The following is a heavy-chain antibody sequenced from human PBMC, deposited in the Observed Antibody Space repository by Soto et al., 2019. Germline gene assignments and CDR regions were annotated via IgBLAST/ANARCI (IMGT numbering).Heavy chain of an antibody. J-gene: IGHJ4*02. CDR1: GGTFSSYA. CDR3: ARCSTSCLSPLRFDY. V-gene: IGHV1-69*13. Sequence: SVKVCCKASGGTFSSYAISWGRQAPGQGLEWMGGIIPIFGTANYAQKFQGRVTITADESTSKAYMELSSLRSEDTAVYYCARCSTSCLSPLRFDYCGQGTLVIVSS. CDR2: IIPIFGTA. D-gene: IGHD2-2*01.